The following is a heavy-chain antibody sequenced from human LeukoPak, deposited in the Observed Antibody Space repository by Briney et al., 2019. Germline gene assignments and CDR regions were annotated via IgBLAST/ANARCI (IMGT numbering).Heavy chain of an antibody. Sequence: SETLSLTCTVSGGSISSYYWSWIRQPPGKGLEWIGYIYYSGSTNYNPSLKSRVTISVDTSKNQFSLKLSSVTAADTAVYYCARRYCSSTSCSIDVWGKGTTVTVSS. CDR1: GGSISSYY. CDR3: ARRYCSSTSCSIDV. CDR2: IYYSGST. V-gene: IGHV4-59*01. J-gene: IGHJ6*04. D-gene: IGHD2-2*01.